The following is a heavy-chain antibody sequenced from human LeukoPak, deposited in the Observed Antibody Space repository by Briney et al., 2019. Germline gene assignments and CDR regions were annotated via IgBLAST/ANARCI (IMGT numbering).Heavy chain of an antibody. CDR1: GFTFSSYA. CDR2: ISYDGSNK. Sequence: GRSLRLSCAASGFTFSSYAMHWVRQAPGKGLEWVAVISYDGSNKYYADSVKGRFTISRDNSKNTLYLRMNSLRAEDTAVYYCARDQYGSGSYPILFDYWGQGTLVTVSS. D-gene: IGHD3-10*01. J-gene: IGHJ4*02. V-gene: IGHV3-30*04. CDR3: ARDQYGSGSYPILFDY.